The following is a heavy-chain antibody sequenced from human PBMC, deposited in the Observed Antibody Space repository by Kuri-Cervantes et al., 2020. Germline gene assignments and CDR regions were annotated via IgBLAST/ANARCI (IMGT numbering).Heavy chain of an antibody. CDR3: TTDGIAVAATDY. CDR1: GFTFSDHY. D-gene: IGHD6-19*01. J-gene: IGHJ4*02. Sequence: GESLKISCAASGFTFSDHYMDWVRQAPGKGLEWVGRIKSKTDGGTTDYAAPMKGRFTISRDDSKNTLYLQMNSLKTEDTAVYYCTTDGIAVAATDYWGQGTLVTVSS. CDR2: IKSKTDGGTT. V-gene: IGHV3-15*01.